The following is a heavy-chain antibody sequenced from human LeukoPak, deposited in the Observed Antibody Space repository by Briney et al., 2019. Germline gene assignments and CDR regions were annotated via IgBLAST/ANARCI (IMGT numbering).Heavy chain of an antibody. V-gene: IGHV3-53*01. CDR3: ARCTTYGSGSYCYYGMDV. CDR1: EFTVSSNY. D-gene: IGHD3-10*01. J-gene: IGHJ6*02. Sequence: SGGSLRLSCAASEFTVSSNYMTWVRQAPGKGLEWVSVIYSGGTTYYADSVKGRFTISRDNSKNTLYLQMNSMRAEDTAVYYCARCTTYGSGSYCYYGMDVWGQGTTVTVSS. CDR2: IYSGGTT.